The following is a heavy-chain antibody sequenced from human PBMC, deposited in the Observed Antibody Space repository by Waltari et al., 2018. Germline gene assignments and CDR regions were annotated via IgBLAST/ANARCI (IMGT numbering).Heavy chain of an antibody. D-gene: IGHD6-13*01. CDR1: GGSFSGYY. CDR3: AREFFGSSSPPFYYYGMDV. V-gene: IGHV4-34*01. J-gene: IGHJ6*02. Sequence: QVQLQQWGAGLLKPSETLSLTCAVYGGSFSGYYWSWLRQPTGKGLAWIGEIKHRSSTNYNPSLKSRVTISVDTSKNQFSLKLSSVTAADTAVYYCAREFFGSSSPPFYYYGMDVWGQGTTVTVSS. CDR2: IKHRSST.